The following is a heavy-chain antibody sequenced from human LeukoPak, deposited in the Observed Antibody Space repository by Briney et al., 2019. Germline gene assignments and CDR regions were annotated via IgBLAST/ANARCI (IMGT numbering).Heavy chain of an antibody. D-gene: IGHD3-22*01. Sequence: SVKVSCKASGFTFTSSAVQWVRQARGQRLEWIGWIVVGSGNTNYAQKFQERVTITRDMSTSLVYMELSSLRSEDTAVYYCAAEAAYYYDSRDAFDVWGQETMVTVSS. CDR1: GFTFTSSA. J-gene: IGHJ3*01. V-gene: IGHV1-58*01. CDR2: IVVGSGNT. CDR3: AAEAAYYYDSRDAFDV.